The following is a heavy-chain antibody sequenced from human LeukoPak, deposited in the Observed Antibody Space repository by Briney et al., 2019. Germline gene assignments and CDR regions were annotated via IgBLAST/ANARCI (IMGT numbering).Heavy chain of an antibody. Sequence: GGSLRLSCAASGLTFSSYAMSWVRQAPGKGLEWVLAISGSGGSTYYADSVKGRFTISRDNSKNTLYLQMNSLRAEDTAVYYCAKDQVQWLVGWFDPWGQGTLVTVSS. CDR1: GLTFSSYA. CDR3: AKDQVQWLVGWFDP. D-gene: IGHD6-19*01. CDR2: ISGSGGST. J-gene: IGHJ5*02. V-gene: IGHV3-23*01.